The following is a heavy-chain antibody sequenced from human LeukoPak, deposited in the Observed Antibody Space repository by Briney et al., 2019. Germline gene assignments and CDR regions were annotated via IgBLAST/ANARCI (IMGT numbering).Heavy chain of an antibody. D-gene: IGHD6-13*01. V-gene: IGHV3-23*01. CDR1: GFTFSSYA. CDR3: AKDRSSSSWYEGGYYFDY. CDR2: ISGSGGST. Sequence: PGGSLRLSCAASGFTFSSYAMSWVRQAPGKGLEWVSAISGSGGSTYYADSVKGRFTISRDNSKNTLYLQMNSLRAEDTAVYYCAKDRSSSSWYEGGYYFDYWGQGTLVTVSS. J-gene: IGHJ4*02.